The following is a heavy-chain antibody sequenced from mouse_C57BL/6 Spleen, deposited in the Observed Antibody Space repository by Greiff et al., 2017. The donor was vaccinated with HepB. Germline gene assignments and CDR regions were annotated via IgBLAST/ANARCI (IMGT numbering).Heavy chain of an antibody. CDR1: GYTFTSYW. D-gene: IGHD2-3*01. CDR3: ARSTIYDGYSFDY. CDR2: IDPSDSET. V-gene: IGHV1-52*01. J-gene: IGHJ2*01. Sequence: QVQLQQSGAELVRPGSSVKLSCKASGYTFTSYWMHWVKQRPIQGLEWIGNIDPSDSETHYNQKFKDKATLTVDKSSSTAYMQLSSLTSEDSAVYYCARSTIYDGYSFDYWGQGTTLTVSS.